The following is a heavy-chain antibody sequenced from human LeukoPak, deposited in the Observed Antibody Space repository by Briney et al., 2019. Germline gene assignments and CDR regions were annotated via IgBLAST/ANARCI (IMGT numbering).Heavy chain of an antibody. V-gene: IGHV1-2*02. Sequence: GASVKVSCKASGYTFTGYYMHWVRQAPGQGLEWMGWTNPNSGGTNYAQKFQGRVTMTRDTSISTAYMELSRLRSDDTAVYYCARSPNYYDSSGYPEGDYWGQGTLVTVSS. CDR1: GYTFTGYY. D-gene: IGHD3-22*01. CDR3: ARSPNYYDSSGYPEGDY. J-gene: IGHJ4*02. CDR2: TNPNSGGT.